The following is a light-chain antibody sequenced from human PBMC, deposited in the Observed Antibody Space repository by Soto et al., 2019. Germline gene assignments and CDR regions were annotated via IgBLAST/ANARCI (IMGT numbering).Light chain of an antibody. CDR1: QSVSTS. Sequence: EIVLTQSPGTLSLSPGERATLSCRASQSVSTSLAWYQQTPGQAPRLLIYDAFNRATGIPARFSGSGSGTDFTLTISNLEPQDFAVYYCQQRSSWPITFGQGTRLEIK. CDR2: DAF. V-gene: IGKV3-11*01. CDR3: QQRSSWPIT. J-gene: IGKJ5*01.